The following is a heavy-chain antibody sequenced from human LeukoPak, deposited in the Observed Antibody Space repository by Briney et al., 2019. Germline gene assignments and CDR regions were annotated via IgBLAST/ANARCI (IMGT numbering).Heavy chain of an antibody. D-gene: IGHD5-24*01. CDR3: ARDRDGYKD. V-gene: IGHV4-59*01. J-gene: IGHJ4*02. CDR1: GGSISSYY. Sequence: SETLSLTCTVSGGSISSYYWSWIRQPPGKGLEWIGYIYYSGGTNYNPSLKSRVTISVDTSKNQFSLKLSSVTAADTAVYYCARDRDGYKDWGQGTLVTVSS. CDR2: IYYSGGT.